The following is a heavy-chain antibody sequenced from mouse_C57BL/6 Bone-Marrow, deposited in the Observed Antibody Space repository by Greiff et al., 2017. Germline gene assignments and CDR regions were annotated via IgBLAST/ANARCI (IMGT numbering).Heavy chain of an antibody. CDR3: ARGSYYSNYFDY. CDR2: IYPRSGNT. V-gene: IGHV1-81*01. J-gene: IGHJ2*01. CDR1: GYTFTSYG. Sequence: QVQLQQSGAELARPGASVKLSCKASGYTFTSYGISWVKQRTGQGLEWIGEIYPRSGNTYYNEKFKGKATLTADQSSSTAYMELRSLTSEDSAVYFCARGSYYSNYFDYWGQGTTLTVSS. D-gene: IGHD2-5*01.